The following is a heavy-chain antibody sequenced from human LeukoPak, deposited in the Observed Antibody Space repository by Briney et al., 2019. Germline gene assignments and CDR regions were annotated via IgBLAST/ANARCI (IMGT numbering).Heavy chain of an antibody. D-gene: IGHD6-13*01. Sequence: GGSLRLSCAASGFTFSSYSMNWVRQAREKGLEWVSYISSSSSTIYYADYVKGRFTISRDNAKNSLFLQMNSLRAEDTAVYYCAREGYSPYWGQGTLVTVSS. V-gene: IGHV3-48*01. J-gene: IGHJ4*02. CDR1: GFTFSSYS. CDR3: AREGYSPY. CDR2: ISSSSSTI.